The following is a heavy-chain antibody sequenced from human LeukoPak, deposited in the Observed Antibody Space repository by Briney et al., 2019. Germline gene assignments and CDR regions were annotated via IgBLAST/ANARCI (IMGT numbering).Heavy chain of an antibody. D-gene: IGHD3-22*01. J-gene: IGHJ3*02. CDR3: ASSAQSDYYDSPRAFHI. V-gene: IGHV3-23*01. CDR1: GFTFSSYA. CDR2: ISGSGGST. Sequence: GGSLRLSCAPSGFTFSSYAMSWVRQAPGKGLEWVSVISGSGGSTHHADSVKGRFSISRDNSKNTLYLQMDSLRGDDTAVYYCASSAQSDYYDSPRAFHIWGQGTLVTISS.